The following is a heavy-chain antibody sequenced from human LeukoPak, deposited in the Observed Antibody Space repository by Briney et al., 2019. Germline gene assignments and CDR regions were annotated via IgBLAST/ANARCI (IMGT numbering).Heavy chain of an antibody. CDR2: IYYSGST. CDR3: ASADYDMAFDI. CDR1: GGSISSGGYY. Sequence: SETLSLTCTVSGGSISSGGYYWSWIRQHPGKGLEWIGYIYYSGSTDYNPSLKSRFTMSVDTSKNQFSLKLSSVTAADAAVYYCASADYDMAFDIWGQGTMVTVSS. V-gene: IGHV4-31*03. J-gene: IGHJ3*02. D-gene: IGHD3-9*01.